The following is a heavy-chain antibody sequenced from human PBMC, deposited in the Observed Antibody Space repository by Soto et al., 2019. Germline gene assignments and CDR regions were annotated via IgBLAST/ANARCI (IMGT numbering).Heavy chain of an antibody. Sequence: QLQLQESGPGLVKPSETLSLTCTVSGGSISSSSYYWGWIRQPPGKGLEWIGSIYYSGSTYYNPSLKSRVTISVDTSKNQFSLKLSSVTAADTAVYYCARHIVVVSPFDYWGQGTLVTVSS. CDR1: GGSISSSSYY. CDR2: IYYSGST. D-gene: IGHD3-22*01. V-gene: IGHV4-39*01. J-gene: IGHJ4*02. CDR3: ARHIVVVSPFDY.